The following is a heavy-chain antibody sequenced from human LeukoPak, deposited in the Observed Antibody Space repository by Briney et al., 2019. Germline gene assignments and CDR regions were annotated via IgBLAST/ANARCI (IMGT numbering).Heavy chain of an antibody. CDR1: GFTFSSYS. D-gene: IGHD6-19*01. Sequence: PGGSLRLSCAASGFTFSSYSMNWVRQAPGKGLEWVSSISSSSSYIYYADSVKGRFTISRDNAKNSLYLQMNSLRAEDTAVYYCARIPGSIAVAGTQYYFDYWGQGTLVTVSS. V-gene: IGHV3-21*04. CDR2: ISSSSSYI. CDR3: ARIPGSIAVAGTQYYFDY. J-gene: IGHJ4*02.